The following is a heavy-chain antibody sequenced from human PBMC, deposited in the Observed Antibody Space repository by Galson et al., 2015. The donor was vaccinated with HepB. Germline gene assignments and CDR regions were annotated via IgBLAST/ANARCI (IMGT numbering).Heavy chain of an antibody. CDR2: IYYSGTT. V-gene: IGHV4-39*01. J-gene: IGHJ6*02. D-gene: IGHD3-10*01. CDR3: ARHRRVLLWFGELLSPDNHYDMDI. CDR1: GGSISSTSFY. Sequence: LSLTCTVSGGSISSTSFYWGWIRQPPGEGLEWLGSIYYSGTTYYNPSLKSRVTISVDTSKNEFSLKLKSVTAADTAVYYCARHRRVLLWFGELLSPDNHYDMDIWGQGTTVTVSS.